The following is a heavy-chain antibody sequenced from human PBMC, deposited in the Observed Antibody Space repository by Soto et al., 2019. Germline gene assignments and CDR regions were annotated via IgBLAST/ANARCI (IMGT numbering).Heavy chain of an antibody. CDR3: ATQGGTSSDC. Sequence: QVQLVQSGAEVKKPGSSVKVSGKASGGTSSSYAISWVRQAPGQGLEWMGGIIPIFGTANYAQKFQGRVTITADKSTSTASMELSRLRSEDTAVYSCATQGGTSSDCWGQGTLVTVSS. CDR2: IIPIFGTA. V-gene: IGHV1-69*06. CDR1: GGTSSSYA. D-gene: IGHD2-2*01. J-gene: IGHJ4*02.